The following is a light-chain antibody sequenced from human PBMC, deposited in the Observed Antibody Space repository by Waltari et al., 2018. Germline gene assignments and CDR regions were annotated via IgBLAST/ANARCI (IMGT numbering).Light chain of an antibody. CDR1: ENISDY. CDR3: QQSYSAPRT. CDR2: AAS. V-gene: IGKV1-39*01. Sequence: DVHITQSPSSLSASVGNRVSITCRASENISDYLNWFLQRPGKAPELLIYAASTLQSGVPSRFSGSGSGTDFTLAISSLEPEDIATYYCQQSYSAPRTFGQGTKVGIK. J-gene: IGKJ1*01.